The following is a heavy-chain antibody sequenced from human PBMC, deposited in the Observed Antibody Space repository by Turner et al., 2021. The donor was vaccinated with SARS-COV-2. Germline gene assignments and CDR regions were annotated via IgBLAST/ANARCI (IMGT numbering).Heavy chain of an antibody. CDR1: GGSISSSNW. Sequence: VRLQESGPERVKPSGTLSLTCAAPGGSISSSNWWSWVRQPPGKGLEWIGEIYHSGSTNYNPSLKSRVTISVDKSKNQFSLKLSSVTAADTAVYYCARGWGVVLGYYGLDVWGQGTTVTVSS. D-gene: IGHD3-10*01. J-gene: IGHJ6*02. V-gene: IGHV4-4*02. CDR3: ARGWGVVLGYYGLDV. CDR2: IYHSGST.